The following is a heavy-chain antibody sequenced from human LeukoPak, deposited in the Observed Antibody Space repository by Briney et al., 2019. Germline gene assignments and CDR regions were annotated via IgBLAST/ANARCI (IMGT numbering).Heavy chain of an antibody. CDR3: AKDKAYCSGGSCYFDY. V-gene: IGHV3-53*01. Sequence: GGSLRLSCAASGVTVSDNYMSWVRQAPGKGLEWVSLIYSGGSTYYADSAKGRFTISRDNSKNTLYLQMNRLRAEDTAVYYCAKDKAYCSGGSCYFDYWGQGTLVTVSS. CDR1: GVTVSDNY. J-gene: IGHJ4*02. D-gene: IGHD2-15*01. CDR2: IYSGGST.